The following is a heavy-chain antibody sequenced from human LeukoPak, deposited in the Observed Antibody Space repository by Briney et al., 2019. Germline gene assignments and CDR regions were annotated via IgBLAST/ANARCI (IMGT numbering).Heavy chain of an antibody. CDR2: ISYDGNNK. J-gene: IGHJ6*02. CDR3: AKGWNSGYYYTMDV. CDR1: GFTFSSYG. D-gene: IGHD1-7*01. V-gene: IGHV3-30*18. Sequence: GGSLRLSCTASGFTFSSYGMHWVRQAPGKGLEWVAVISYDGNNKYYADSVKGRFTISRDNSKNTLHLQMNSLRAEDTAVYYCAKGWNSGYYYTMDVWGQGTTVTVSS.